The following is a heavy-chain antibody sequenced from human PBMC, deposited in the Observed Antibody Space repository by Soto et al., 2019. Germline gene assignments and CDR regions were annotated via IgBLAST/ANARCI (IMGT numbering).Heavy chain of an antibody. CDR2: ISGSGGST. J-gene: IGHJ4*02. V-gene: IGHV3-23*01. CDR3: AKESPTYSSSWYPFDY. D-gene: IGHD6-13*01. Sequence: GGSLRLSCAASGFTFSSYDMSWVRQAPGKGLEWVSAISGSGGSTYYADSVKGRFTISRDNSKNTLYLQMNSLRAEDTAVYYCAKESPTYSSSWYPFDYWGQGTLVTVSS. CDR1: GFTFSSYD.